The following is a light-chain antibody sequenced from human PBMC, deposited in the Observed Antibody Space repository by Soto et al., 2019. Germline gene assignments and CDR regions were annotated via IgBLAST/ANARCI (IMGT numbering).Light chain of an antibody. Sequence: QSALTQPRSVSGSPGQSVTISCIGTSSDVGGYNYVSWYQQHPGKAPQLMIYDVSKRPSGVPDRFSGSKSGNTASLTISGLQAEDEADYYCCSYAGSYLDVFGTGTKVTVL. CDR3: CSYAGSYLDV. J-gene: IGLJ1*01. V-gene: IGLV2-11*01. CDR1: SSDVGGYNY. CDR2: DVS.